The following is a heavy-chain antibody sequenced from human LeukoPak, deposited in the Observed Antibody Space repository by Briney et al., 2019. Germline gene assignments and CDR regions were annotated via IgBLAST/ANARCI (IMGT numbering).Heavy chain of an antibody. Sequence: GRSLRLSCAASGFTFSSYGMHWVRQAPGKGLEWVAVISDDGSNKYYPDSAKGRFTISRDNSKSTLNLQMDSLRIEDTAVYYCAKVGFTGSYMYAFDMWGQGTMVTVSS. D-gene: IGHD1-26*01. V-gene: IGHV3-30*18. J-gene: IGHJ3*02. CDR3: AKVGFTGSYMYAFDM. CDR1: GFTFSSYG. CDR2: ISDDGSNK.